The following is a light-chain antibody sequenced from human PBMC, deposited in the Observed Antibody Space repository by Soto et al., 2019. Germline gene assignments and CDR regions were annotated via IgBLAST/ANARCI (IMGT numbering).Light chain of an antibody. Sequence: DIQMTQSPSSLSASVGDRVTITCRTSQTINNYLNWYQQRPGKAPKLLIYAASTLQSGVPSRFSGSGSGTDFTLAISSLQPEDFATYYCQQSYIDPWGTCGQGTKVESK. CDR2: AAS. CDR1: QTINNY. V-gene: IGKV1-39*01. CDR3: QQSYIDPWGT. J-gene: IGKJ1*01.